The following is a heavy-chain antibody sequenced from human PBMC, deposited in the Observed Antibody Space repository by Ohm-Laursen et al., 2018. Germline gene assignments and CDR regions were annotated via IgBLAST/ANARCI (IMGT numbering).Heavy chain of an antibody. Sequence: SLRLSCTAPGFTFSDYAMNWVRQAPGKGLEWVSGTTGSGGSKNYADAVKGRFTITRDNPKNTLYLQMGSLTADDMAVYSCARKGGNRLVYFDYWGRGTLVTVSS. CDR1: GFTFSDYA. CDR2: TTGSGGSK. D-gene: IGHD6-19*01. J-gene: IGHJ4*02. V-gene: IGHV3-23*01. CDR3: ARKGGNRLVYFDY.